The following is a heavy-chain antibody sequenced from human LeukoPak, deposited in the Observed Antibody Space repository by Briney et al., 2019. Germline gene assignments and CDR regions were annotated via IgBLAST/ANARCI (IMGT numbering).Heavy chain of an antibody. CDR1: GFTFKRYH. D-gene: IGHD2-15*01. Sequence: GGSLRLSCAASGFTFKRYHMSWVRQAPGKGLDWVSSTKGRFTISRDNSKNTLYLHMNSLRAEDTAIYYCGKDWSEVEAADWFDPRGQGTLVTVSS. CDR2: T. V-gene: IGHV3-23*01. CDR3: GKDWSEVEAADWFDP. J-gene: IGHJ5*02.